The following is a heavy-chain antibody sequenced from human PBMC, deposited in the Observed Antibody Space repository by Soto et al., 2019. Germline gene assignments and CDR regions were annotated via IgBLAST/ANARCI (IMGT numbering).Heavy chain of an antibody. D-gene: IGHD1-1*01. V-gene: IGHV3-53*04. J-gene: IGHJ4*02. Sequence: GGSLRLSCAASGFTVSSNYMSWVRQAPGKGLEWLSVIYTDDSTYYADSVKGRFTISRHNSKNTLYLQMNSLRAEDTAVYYCTSGTSGSSVPLYWGQGTLVTVSS. CDR3: TSGTSGSSVPLY. CDR2: IYTDDST. CDR1: GFTVSSNY.